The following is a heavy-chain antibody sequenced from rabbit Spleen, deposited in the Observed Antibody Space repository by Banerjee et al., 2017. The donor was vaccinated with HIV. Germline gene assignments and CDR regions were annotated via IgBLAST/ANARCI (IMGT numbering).Heavy chain of an antibody. Sequence: QEQLVESGGGLVQPEGSLTLTCTASGFDFSSNAMCWVRQAPGKGPEWIACIYGGSSTGSTYYASWAKGRFTISKTSSTTVTLQMTSLTAADTATYFCARSDSGAVSYGLRLWGPGTLVTVS. CDR2: IYGGSSTGST. J-gene: IGHJ4*01. CDR3: ARSDSGAVSYGLRL. V-gene: IGHV1S45*01. CDR1: GFDFSSNA. D-gene: IGHD6-1*01.